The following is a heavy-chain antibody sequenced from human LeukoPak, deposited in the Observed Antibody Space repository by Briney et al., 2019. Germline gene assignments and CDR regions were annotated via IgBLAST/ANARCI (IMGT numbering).Heavy chain of an antibody. V-gene: IGHV4-39*01. CDR2: IHYSGNT. CDR3: ARLVQVTIFGVVRDFFDY. CDR1: GGSFSSSSYF. D-gene: IGHD3-3*01. Sequence: PSETLSLTCTVSGGSFSSSSYFWGWIRQTPGKGLDYIGTIHYSGNTYYNPSLKSRVTISVDTSKNQFSLRLSSVTAADTAVYYCARLVQVTIFGVVRDFFDYWGQGALVTVSS. J-gene: IGHJ4*02.